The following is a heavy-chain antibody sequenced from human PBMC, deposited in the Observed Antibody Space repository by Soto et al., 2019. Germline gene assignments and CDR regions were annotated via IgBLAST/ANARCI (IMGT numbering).Heavy chain of an antibody. Sequence: PSETLSLTCTVSGGSISSGDYYWSWIRQPPGKGLEWIGYIYYSGSTYYNPSLKSRVTISVDTSKNQFSLKLSSVTAADTAVYYCARAARITIFGVVLRQQGWFDLWGQGTLVTVSS. V-gene: IGHV4-30-4*01. CDR2: IYYSGST. D-gene: IGHD3-3*01. CDR1: GGSISSGDYY. J-gene: IGHJ5*02. CDR3: ARAARITIFGVVLRQQGWFDL.